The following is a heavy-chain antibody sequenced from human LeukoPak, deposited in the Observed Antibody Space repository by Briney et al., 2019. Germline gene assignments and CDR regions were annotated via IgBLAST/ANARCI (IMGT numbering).Heavy chain of an antibody. J-gene: IGHJ4*02. CDR3: AVNFRH. Sequence: GGSLRHSCAAPGFIFSVSDMVWARQAPGKGLEWVSTITHNSANIYYADSVKGRFSISRDNARNSLFLQMNSLRAEDTAVYYCAVNFRHWGPGTLVTVSS. D-gene: IGHD2/OR15-2a*01. CDR1: GFIFSVSD. CDR2: ITHNSANI. V-gene: IGHV3-21*01.